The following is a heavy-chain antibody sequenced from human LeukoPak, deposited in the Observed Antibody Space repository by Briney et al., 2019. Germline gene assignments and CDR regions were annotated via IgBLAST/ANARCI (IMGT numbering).Heavy chain of an antibody. J-gene: IGHJ4*02. CDR2: IYHSGST. V-gene: IGHV4-4*02. Sequence: PSGTLSLTCAVSGGSISSSNWWSWVRQPPGKGLEWIGEIYHSGSTNYNPSLKRRVTISVDKSKNQFSLKLSSVTAADTAVYYGARLGRKYFSGSGSYPSQIDYWGQGTLVTVSS. D-gene: IGHD3-10*01. CDR1: GGSISSSNW. CDR3: ARLGRKYFSGSGSYPSQIDY.